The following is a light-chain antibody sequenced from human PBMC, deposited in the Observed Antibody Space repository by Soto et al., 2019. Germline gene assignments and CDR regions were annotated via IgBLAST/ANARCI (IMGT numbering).Light chain of an antibody. J-gene: IGKJ2*02. Sequence: DIVMTQSPLSLPVTPGEPASSSCRSSQSLLHSNGYNYLDWYLQKPGQSPQLLIYLGSNRASGVPDRFSGSGSGTDFTLKISRVEAEDVGVYYCMQALQTLWTFGQGTKLEIK. V-gene: IGKV2-28*01. CDR1: QSLLHSNGYNY. CDR2: LGS. CDR3: MQALQTLWT.